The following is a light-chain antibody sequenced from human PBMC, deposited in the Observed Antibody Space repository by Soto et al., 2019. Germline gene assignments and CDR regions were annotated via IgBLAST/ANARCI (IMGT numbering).Light chain of an antibody. CDR3: QQRSTWPQIT. J-gene: IGKJ5*01. Sequence: DRVMTQSPDTLSASPGERVSLSCRASQSVNHNLAWYQQKPGQAQRLLSFDKSSRAPGVPARFSGSGSGTDFTLTISSLETEDFAVYYCQQRSTWPQITFGQGTRLEIK. V-gene: IGKV3-15*01. CDR2: DKS. CDR1: QSVNHN.